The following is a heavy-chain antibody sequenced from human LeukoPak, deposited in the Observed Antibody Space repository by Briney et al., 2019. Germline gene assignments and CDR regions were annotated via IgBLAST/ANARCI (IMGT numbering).Heavy chain of an antibody. CDR1: GGSFSGYY. Sequence: PSETLSLTCAVYGGSFSGYYWSWIRQPPGKGLEWIGEINHSGSNNYNPSLKSRVTISVDTSKNQFSLKLSSVTAADTAVYYCARVRPRQCQFDYWGQGTLVTVSS. CDR3: ARVRPRQCQFDY. CDR2: INHSGSN. J-gene: IGHJ4*02. D-gene: IGHD5/OR15-5a*01. V-gene: IGHV4-34*01.